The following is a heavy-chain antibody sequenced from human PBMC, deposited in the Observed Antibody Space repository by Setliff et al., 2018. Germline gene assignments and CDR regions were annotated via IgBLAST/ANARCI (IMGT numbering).Heavy chain of an antibody. Sequence: VASVKVSCKASGYTFRNYAFAWVRQAPGQGLEWVGWISVYNGDTNYAQKFQGRVTLTTDTSTSTAYMELRSLTSDGSAFYYCARAPSVELVTIRTNSWFTYWGQGTLVTV. D-gene: IGHD5-18*01. V-gene: IGHV1-18*01. CDR2: ISVYNGDT. CDR1: GYTFRNYA. CDR3: ARAPSVELVTIRTNSWFTY. J-gene: IGHJ4*02.